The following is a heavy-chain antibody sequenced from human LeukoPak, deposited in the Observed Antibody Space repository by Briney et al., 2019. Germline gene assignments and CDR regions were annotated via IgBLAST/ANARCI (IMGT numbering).Heavy chain of an antibody. CDR2: ISGSGGST. CDR3: ARDKWSRGSYYFDY. D-gene: IGHD3-10*01. CDR1: GFTFSSYA. Sequence: GGSLRLSCAASGFTFSSYAMSWVRQAPGKGLEWVSGISGSGGSTYYADSVKGRFTISRDNAQNSLFLELNSLRAEDTGIYYCARDKWSRGSYYFDYWGQGTRVTVSS. V-gene: IGHV3-23*01. J-gene: IGHJ4*02.